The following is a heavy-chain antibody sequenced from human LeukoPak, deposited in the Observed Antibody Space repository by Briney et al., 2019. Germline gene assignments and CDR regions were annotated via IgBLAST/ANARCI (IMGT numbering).Heavy chain of an antibody. CDR3: ARESIWFGELPAYYYYYMDV. CDR1: GFTFSSYE. Sequence: GGSLRLSCAASGFTFSSYEMNWVRQAPGKGLEWVSYISSSGSTIYYADSVKGRFTISRDNAKNSLYLQMNSLRAEDTAVYYCARESIWFGELPAYYYYYMDVWGKGTTVTVSS. D-gene: IGHD3-10*01. CDR2: ISSSGSTI. J-gene: IGHJ6*03. V-gene: IGHV3-48*03.